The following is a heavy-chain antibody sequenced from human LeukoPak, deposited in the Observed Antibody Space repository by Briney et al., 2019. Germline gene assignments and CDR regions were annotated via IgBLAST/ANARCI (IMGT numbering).Heavy chain of an antibody. CDR3: ARDCSSSTCQHGMDV. D-gene: IGHD2-2*01. V-gene: IGHV3-7*03. CDR2: IKEDGSVK. Sequence: GGSLRLSCAASGLTFGSYWMSWVRQAPGKGPEWVANIKEDGSVKRYVDSVKGRFTISRDNAKNSLYLPMNSLRAEDTAVYYCARDCSSSTCQHGMDVWGKGTTVTVSS. J-gene: IGHJ6*04. CDR1: GLTFGSYW.